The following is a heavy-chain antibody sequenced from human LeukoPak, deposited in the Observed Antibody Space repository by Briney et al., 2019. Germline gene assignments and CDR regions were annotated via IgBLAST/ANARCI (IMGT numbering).Heavy chain of an antibody. J-gene: IGHJ5*02. CDR2: INPSGGST. V-gene: IGHV1-46*01. Sequence: ASVKVSCKASGYTFTSYYMHWVRQAPGQGLEWMGIINPSGGSTSYAQKFQGRVTMTRDTSTRTVYMEMGRLRSEGTAVYYCAREYYYGSGSYYGALPHWFDPWGQGTLVTVSS. CDR1: GYTFTSYY. D-gene: IGHD3-10*01. CDR3: AREYYYGSGSYYGALPHWFDP.